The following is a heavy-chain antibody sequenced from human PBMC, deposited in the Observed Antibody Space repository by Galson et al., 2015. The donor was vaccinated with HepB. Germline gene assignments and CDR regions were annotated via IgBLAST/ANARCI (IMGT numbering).Heavy chain of an antibody. V-gene: IGHV1-69*04. CDR3: AGGGDGYNGGDAFDI. Sequence: SVKVSCKASGGTFSSYAISWVRQAPGQGLEWMGRIIPILGIANYAQKFQGRVTITADKSTSTAYMELSSLRSEDTAVYYCAGGGDGYNGGDAFDIWGQGTMVTVSS. CDR2: IIPILGIA. D-gene: IGHD5-24*01. CDR1: GGTFSSYA. J-gene: IGHJ3*02.